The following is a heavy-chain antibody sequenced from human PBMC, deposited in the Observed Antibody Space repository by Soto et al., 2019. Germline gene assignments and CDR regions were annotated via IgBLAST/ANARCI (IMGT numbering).Heavy chain of an antibody. D-gene: IGHD2-2*01. V-gene: IGHV3-9*01. J-gene: IGHJ6*02. CDR1: GFTFDDYA. CDR3: AKENRYQLLGWSYYYYGMDV. CDR2: ISWNSGSI. Sequence: GGSLRLSCAASGFTFDDYAMHWVRQAPGKGLEWVSGISWNSGSIGYADSVKGRFTISRDNAKNSLYLQMNSLRAEDTALYYCAKENRYQLLGWSYYYYGMDVWGQGTTVTVSS.